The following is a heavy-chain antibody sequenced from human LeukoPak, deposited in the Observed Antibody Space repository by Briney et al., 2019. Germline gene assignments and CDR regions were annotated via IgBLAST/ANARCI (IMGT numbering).Heavy chain of an antibody. CDR2: IYHSGST. V-gene: IGHV4-59*04. D-gene: IGHD1-26*01. CDR1: GGSISSYY. Sequence: SETLSLTCTVSGGSISSYYWSWIRQPPGKGLEWIGSIYHSGSTYYNPSLKSRVTISVDTSKNQFSLKLSSVTAANTAVYYCASLRERSYYARGFDYWDQGTLVTVSS. J-gene: IGHJ4*02. CDR3: ASLRERSYYARGFDY.